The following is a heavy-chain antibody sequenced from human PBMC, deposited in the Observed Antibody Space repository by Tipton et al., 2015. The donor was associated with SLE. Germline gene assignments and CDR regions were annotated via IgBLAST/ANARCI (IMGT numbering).Heavy chain of an antibody. D-gene: IGHD2-2*01. CDR1: GGSFSGYY. V-gene: IGHV4-34*01. J-gene: IGHJ4*02. CDR3: ARGIVPAYNY. Sequence: TLSLTCAVYGGSFSGYYWSWIRQPPGKGLEWIGDINHIGSTNYNPSLKSRVTISVDTSKNQFSLKLSSVTAADTAVYYCARGIVPAYNYWGQGTLVTVSS. CDR2: INHIGST.